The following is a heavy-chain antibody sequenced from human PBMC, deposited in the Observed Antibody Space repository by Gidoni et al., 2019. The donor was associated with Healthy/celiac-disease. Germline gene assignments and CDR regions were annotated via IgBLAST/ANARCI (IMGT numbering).Heavy chain of an antibody. V-gene: IGHV3-13*01. Sequence: EVQLVESGGGLVQPGGSLRLSCAASGFTFSSYDMHWVRQATGKGLEWVSAIGTAGDTYYPGSVKGRFTISRENAKNSLYLQMNSLRAGDTAVYYCARAARSYYYGMDVWGQGTTVTVSS. D-gene: IGHD6-6*01. CDR1: GFTFSSYD. CDR3: ARAARSYYYGMDV. CDR2: IGTAGDT. J-gene: IGHJ6*02.